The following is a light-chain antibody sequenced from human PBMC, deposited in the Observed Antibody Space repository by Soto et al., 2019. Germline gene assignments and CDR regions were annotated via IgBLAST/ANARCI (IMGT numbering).Light chain of an antibody. J-gene: IGLJ2*01. CDR2: TNN. CDR3: AACDDSLNAVI. Sequence: QSVVTQPPSASGTPGQKVTISCSGSTSNIGSHTVNWYQQVPGTAPKLLIFTNNQRPSGVPDRFSGSKSGTSASLAISGLQSQDEAEYYCAACDDSLNAVIFGGGTKLTVL. V-gene: IGLV1-44*01. CDR1: TSNIGSHT.